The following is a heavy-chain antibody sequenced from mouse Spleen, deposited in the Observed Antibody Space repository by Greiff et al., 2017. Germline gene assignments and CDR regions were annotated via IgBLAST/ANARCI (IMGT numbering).Heavy chain of an antibody. Sequence: EVHLVESGGGLVKPGGSLKLSCAASGFTFSDYGMHWVRQAPEKGLEWVAYISSGSSTIYYADTVKGRFTISRDNAKNTLFLQMTSLRSEDTAMYYCARGIRGAYWGQGTLVTVSA. V-gene: IGHV5-17*01. CDR2: ISSGSSTI. CDR1: GFTFSDYG. CDR3: ARGIRGAY. J-gene: IGHJ3*01.